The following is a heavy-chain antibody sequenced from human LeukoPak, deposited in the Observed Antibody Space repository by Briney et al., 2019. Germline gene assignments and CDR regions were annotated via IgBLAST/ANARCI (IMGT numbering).Heavy chain of an antibody. Sequence: PGGSLRLSCAASEFSVGSNYMTWVRQAPGKGLEWVSLIYSGGSTYYADSVRGRFTISRDNSKNTLFLQMNSLRPEDTAVYYCATLADSSSPEAGSFDYWGQGTLVTVSS. CDR3: ATLADSSSPEAGSFDY. D-gene: IGHD6-13*01. CDR1: EFSVGSNY. V-gene: IGHV3-66*02. CDR2: IYSGGST. J-gene: IGHJ4*02.